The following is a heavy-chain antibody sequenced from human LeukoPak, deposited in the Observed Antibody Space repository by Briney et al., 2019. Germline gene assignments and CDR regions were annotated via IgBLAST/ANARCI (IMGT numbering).Heavy chain of an antibody. J-gene: IGHJ4*02. CDR3: ARGRRDGYNPPFDY. CDR1: GFTFSDYY. D-gene: IGHD5-24*01. CDR2: ISSSSSYT. V-gene: IGHV3-11*06. Sequence: GGSLKLSCAASGFTFSDYYMSWIRQAPGKGLEWVSYISSSSSYTNYADSVKGRFTISRDNAKNSLYLQMNSLRAEDTAVYYCARGRRDGYNPPFDYWGQGTLVTVSS.